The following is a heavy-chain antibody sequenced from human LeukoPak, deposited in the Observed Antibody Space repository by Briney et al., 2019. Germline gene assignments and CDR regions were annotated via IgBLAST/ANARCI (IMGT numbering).Heavy chain of an antibody. D-gene: IGHD6-6*01. CDR1: GGSISSYY. CDR3: ARVSYSSSSGRWFDP. Sequence: SETLSLTCTVSGGSISSYYWTWIRQPPGKGLEWIGYIYYSGSTNYNPSLESRVTISIDTSKNQFSLKPSSVTAADTALYYCARVSYSSSSGRWFDPWGQGTLVTVSS. J-gene: IGHJ5*02. CDR2: IYYSGST. V-gene: IGHV4-59*01.